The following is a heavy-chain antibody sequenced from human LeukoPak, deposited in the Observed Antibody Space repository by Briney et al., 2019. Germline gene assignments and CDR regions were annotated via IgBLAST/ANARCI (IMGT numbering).Heavy chain of an antibody. Sequence: SETLSLTCTVSGGSISSYYWSWIRQPPGNGLEWIGYIYYSGSTNYNPSLKSRVTISVDTSKNHFSLKLSSVTAADTAVYYCARGDGDYGWFDPWGQGTLVTVSS. CDR3: ARGDGDYGWFDP. CDR2: IYYSGST. J-gene: IGHJ5*02. CDR1: GGSISSYY. V-gene: IGHV4-59*01. D-gene: IGHD4-17*01.